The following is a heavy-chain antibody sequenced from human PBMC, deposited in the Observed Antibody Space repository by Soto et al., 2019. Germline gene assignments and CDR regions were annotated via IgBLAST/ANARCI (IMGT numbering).Heavy chain of an antibody. CDR3: ARRTPYGSGRPYAFDI. CDR1: RFTFRTYG. J-gene: IGHJ3*02. V-gene: IGHV3-33*01. D-gene: IGHD3-10*01. Sequence: ESGGGVVQPERSLRLSCAASRFTFRTYGMHWVRQTPGKGLEWVAVIWYDGSNKDYADSVKGRFTIFRDNSKNTLYLQMNSLRAEDTAVYYCARRTPYGSGRPYAFDIWGQGTMVPVSS. CDR2: IWYDGSNK.